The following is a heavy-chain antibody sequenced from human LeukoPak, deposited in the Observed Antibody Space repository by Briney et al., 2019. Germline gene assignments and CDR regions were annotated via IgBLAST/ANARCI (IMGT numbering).Heavy chain of an antibody. CDR2: ISGSSSTI. D-gene: IGHD3-10*01. CDR3: ARNKNFVSGSFYHYGMDV. Sequence: GGSLRLSCAASGFTFSSYSMNWVRQAPGKGLEWVSYISGSSSTIHYADSVKGRFTNSRDNSKNTLYLQMNSLRAEDTAVYYCARNKNFVSGSFYHYGMDVWGQGTTVTVSS. J-gene: IGHJ6*02. V-gene: IGHV3-48*01. CDR1: GFTFSSYS.